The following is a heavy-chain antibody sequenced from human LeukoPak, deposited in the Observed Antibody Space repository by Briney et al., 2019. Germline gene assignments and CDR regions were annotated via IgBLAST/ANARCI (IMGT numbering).Heavy chain of an antibody. CDR2: IDPSDSYN. V-gene: IGHV5-10-1*01. Sequence: GESLKISCQDSGYNFLTYWIGWVRQMPGKGLEWMGRIDPSDSYNNYRPSFQGHVTISADKSISTAYLQWSSLKASDTAMYYCARLRVRGVIGAFDIWGQGTMVTVSS. D-gene: IGHD3-10*01. J-gene: IGHJ3*02. CDR3: ARLRVRGVIGAFDI. CDR1: GYNFLTYW.